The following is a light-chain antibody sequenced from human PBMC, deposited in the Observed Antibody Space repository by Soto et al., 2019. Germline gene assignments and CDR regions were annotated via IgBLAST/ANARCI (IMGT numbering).Light chain of an antibody. V-gene: IGLV4-69*01. Sequence: QLVLTQSPSASASLGASVKLTCTLSSGHSSYAIAWHQQQPEKGPRYLMKLNSDGSHSKGDGIPDRFSGSSSGAERYLTISSLQSEDEADYYCAAWDGSLNGYVFGTGTKVTVL. CDR2: LNSDGSH. CDR3: AAWDGSLNGYV. J-gene: IGLJ1*01. CDR1: SGHSSYA.